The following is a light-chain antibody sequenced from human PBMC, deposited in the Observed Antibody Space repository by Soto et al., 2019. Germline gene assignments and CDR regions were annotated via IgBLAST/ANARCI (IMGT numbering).Light chain of an antibody. V-gene: IGKV3-15*01. Sequence: EIVMTQSPVTLSVSPGERATLSCRASHSVSSNLAWYQQKPGQAPRLLIYGASTRATGIPARFSGSGSGTDFTLTTSRLEPEDFAVYYCQQYDNWPPPWTFGQGTKVDIK. CDR1: HSVSSN. CDR3: QQYDNWPPPWT. J-gene: IGKJ1*01. CDR2: GAS.